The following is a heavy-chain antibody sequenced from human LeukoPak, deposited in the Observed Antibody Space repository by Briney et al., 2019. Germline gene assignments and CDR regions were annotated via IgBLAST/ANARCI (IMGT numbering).Heavy chain of an antibody. Sequence: PSKTLSLTCTVSGGSITSYSWTWIRQPPGKGLEYIGYIYTSGSPNYNPSLTSRVTISIDTSKNQFSLKLTSVTAADTAVYYCATRGYWGQGTLVTVSS. CDR1: GGSITSYS. D-gene: IGHD3-10*01. J-gene: IGHJ4*02. V-gene: IGHV4-4*09. CDR2: IYTSGSP. CDR3: ATRGY.